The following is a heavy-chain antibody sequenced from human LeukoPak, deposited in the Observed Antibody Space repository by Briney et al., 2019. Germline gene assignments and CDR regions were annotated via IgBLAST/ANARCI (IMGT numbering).Heavy chain of an antibody. D-gene: IGHD1-26*01. J-gene: IGHJ3*02. Sequence: GGSLRLSCAASGFTFSSYGMHWVRQAPGKGLEWVAFIRYDGSNKYYADSVKVRFTISRDNSKNTLYLQMNSLGAVDTAVYYCAKAQRGSSYAFDIWGQGTMVTVSS. CDR2: IRYDGSNK. CDR3: AKAQRGSSYAFDI. CDR1: GFTFSSYG. V-gene: IGHV3-30*02.